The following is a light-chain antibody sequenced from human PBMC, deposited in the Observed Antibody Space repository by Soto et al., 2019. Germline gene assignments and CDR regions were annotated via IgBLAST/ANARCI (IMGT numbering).Light chain of an antibody. V-gene: IGLV2-14*01. CDR3: SSYTGSSSLYV. Sequence: QSVLIQPASVSGSPGQSITISCTGTSSDVGGYNYVSWYQQHPGTAPKLMIYEVSNRPSGVSNRFSGSKSGNTASLTISGLQAEDEPDYYCSSYTGSSSLYVLGSGTKVTV. CDR2: EVS. CDR1: SSDVGGYNY. J-gene: IGLJ1*01.